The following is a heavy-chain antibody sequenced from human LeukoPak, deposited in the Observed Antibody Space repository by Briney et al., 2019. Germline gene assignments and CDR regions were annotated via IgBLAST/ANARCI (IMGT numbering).Heavy chain of an antibody. Sequence: ASVKVSCKASGYTFTSYGISWVRQAPGQGLEWMGWISAYNGNTNYAQKLQGRVTMTTDTSTSTAYMELSRLRSDDTAVYYCARENSGSYPPYFDYWGQGTLVTVSS. V-gene: IGHV1-18*01. D-gene: IGHD1-26*01. CDR2: ISAYNGNT. CDR1: GYTFTSYG. J-gene: IGHJ4*02. CDR3: ARENSGSYPPYFDY.